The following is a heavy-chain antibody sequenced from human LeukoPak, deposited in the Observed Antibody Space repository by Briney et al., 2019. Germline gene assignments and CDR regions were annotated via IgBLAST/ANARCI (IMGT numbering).Heavy chain of an antibody. CDR2: INPSGGST. D-gene: IGHD2-15*01. J-gene: IGHJ4*02. CDR1: GYTFTSYY. CDR3: ARDSSGDCSGGSCYSY. V-gene: IGHV1-46*01. Sequence: GASVKVSCKASGYTFTSYYMHWVRQAPGQGLEWMGIINPSGGSTIYAQKFQGRVTMTRDTSTSTVYMELSSLRSEDTAVYYCARDSSGDCSGGSCYSYWGQGTLVTVSS.